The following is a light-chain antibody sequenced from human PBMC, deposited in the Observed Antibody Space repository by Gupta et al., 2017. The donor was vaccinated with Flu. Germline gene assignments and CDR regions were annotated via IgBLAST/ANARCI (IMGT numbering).Light chain of an antibody. V-gene: IGKV3-11*01. CDR3: QQCGNWPRT. CDR2: GAS. Sequence: IVLTQSPATLSLSPCERATLSCSASHSVNTCLAWYQQKLGQAPRLLIFGASSRATGIPARFSGSRSETDFTLTINSLEPEDFAVYYCQQCGNWPRTFGGGTKVEIK. CDR1: HSVNTC. J-gene: IGKJ4*01.